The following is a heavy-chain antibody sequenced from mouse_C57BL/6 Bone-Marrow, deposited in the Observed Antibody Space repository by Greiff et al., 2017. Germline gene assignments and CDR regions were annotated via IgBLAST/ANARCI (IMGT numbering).Heavy chain of an antibody. D-gene: IGHD2-3*01. V-gene: IGHV5-15*01. J-gene: IGHJ3*01. Sequence: EVKLMESGGGLVQPGGSLKLPCAASGFSFSDYGMEWVRQAPRKGPEWVAFISYLAYSNYHADTVTGRFTTSRENAKKTLHQEMRSLRSEDTTMYYCARHDDYYWFAYGGQGTLGTVSA. CDR2: ISYLAYSN. CDR1: GFSFSDYG. CDR3: ARHDDYYWFAY.